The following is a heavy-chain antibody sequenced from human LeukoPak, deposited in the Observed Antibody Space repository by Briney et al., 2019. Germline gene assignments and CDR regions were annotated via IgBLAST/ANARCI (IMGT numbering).Heavy chain of an antibody. Sequence: GGSLRPSCAASGFTFSSYSMNWVRQAPGKGLEWVSYISSSSSTIYYADSVKGRFTISRDNAKNSLYLQMNSLRAEDTAVYYCARAIGYCSSTSCPRGTDYFDYWGQGTLVTVSS. CDR3: ARAIGYCSSTSCPRGTDYFDY. D-gene: IGHD2-2*01. CDR2: ISSSSSTI. J-gene: IGHJ4*02. V-gene: IGHV3-48*04. CDR1: GFTFSSYS.